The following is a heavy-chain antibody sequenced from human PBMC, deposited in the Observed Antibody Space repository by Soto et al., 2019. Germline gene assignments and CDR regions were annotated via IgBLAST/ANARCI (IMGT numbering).Heavy chain of an antibody. CDR1: GFTVSSKY. J-gene: IGHJ4*02. V-gene: IGHV3-53*01. D-gene: IGHD2-21*01. Sequence: GGSLRLSCAASGFTVSSKYMSWVRQAPGKGLEWVSVIYSDGSTYYADSVKGRFTISRDNSRNTLYLQMNSLRAEDTAVYYCATERGPTYYFDYWGQGTLVTVSS. CDR2: IYSDGST. CDR3: ATERGPTYYFDY.